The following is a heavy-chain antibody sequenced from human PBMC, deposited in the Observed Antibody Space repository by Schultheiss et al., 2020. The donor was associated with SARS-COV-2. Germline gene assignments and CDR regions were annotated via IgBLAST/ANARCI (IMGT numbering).Heavy chain of an antibody. Sequence: SETLSLTCTVSGGSISSSSYYWSWIRQSPGKGLEWIGYIYYSGSTNYNPSLKSRVTMSVDTSKNQFSLKLSSVTAADTAVYYCARVPRFYYMDVWGKGTTVTVSS. CDR3: ARVPRFYYMDV. CDR2: IYYSGST. J-gene: IGHJ6*03. D-gene: IGHD3-3*01. V-gene: IGHV4-61*05. CDR1: GGSISSSSYY.